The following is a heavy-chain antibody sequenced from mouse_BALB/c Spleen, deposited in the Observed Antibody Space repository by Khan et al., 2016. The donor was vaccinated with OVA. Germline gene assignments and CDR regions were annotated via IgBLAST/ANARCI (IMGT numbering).Heavy chain of an antibody. Sequence: QVQLQQSGPGLVAPSQSLSITYTVSGFSLTGYGVNWVRQPPGKGLEWLGMIWGDGSTDYNSALKSRLNLSKDNSKSHAFLKMNSLQTDDTARYYCAEAYYGNYRGAMDYWGQGTSVTVSS. J-gene: IGHJ4*01. V-gene: IGHV2-6-7*01. CDR2: IWGDGST. CDR3: AEAYYGNYRGAMDY. D-gene: IGHD2-10*01. CDR1: GFSLTGYG.